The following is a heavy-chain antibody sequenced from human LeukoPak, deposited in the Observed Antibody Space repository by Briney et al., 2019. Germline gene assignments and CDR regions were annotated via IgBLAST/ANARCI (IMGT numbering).Heavy chain of an antibody. D-gene: IGHD2-2*01. V-gene: IGHV4-59*08. J-gene: IGHJ4*02. CDR1: DGSNSSYS. Sequence: PSETLSLTCTVSDGSNSSYSWSWIRQPPGTGLDWIGYVYYSGSTNNNPSLKSRVTISVDTSKNQFSLKLSSVTAADTAVYYCARHGGGVAAAPFDYWGQGTLVTVSS. CDR3: ARHGGGVAAAPFDY. CDR2: VYYSGST.